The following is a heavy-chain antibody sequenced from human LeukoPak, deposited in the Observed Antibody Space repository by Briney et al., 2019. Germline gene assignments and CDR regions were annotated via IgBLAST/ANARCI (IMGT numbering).Heavy chain of an antibody. CDR3: ARGRGRASAN. CDR2: INHSGST. V-gene: IGHV4-34*01. CDR1: GGSFSGYY. Sequence: TSETLSLTCTVSGGSFSGYYWSWIRQPPGKGLEWIGEINHSGSTNYNPSLKSRVTISVDTSKNQFSLKLSSVTAADTAVYYCARGRGRASANWGQGTLVTVSS. J-gene: IGHJ4*02.